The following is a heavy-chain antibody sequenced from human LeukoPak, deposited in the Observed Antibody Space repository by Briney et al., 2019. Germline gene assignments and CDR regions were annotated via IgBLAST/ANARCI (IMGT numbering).Heavy chain of an antibody. D-gene: IGHD3-22*01. CDR1: GGSISSSSYY. Sequence: PSETLSLTCTVSGGSISSSSYYWGWIRQPPGKGLEWIGNIYYSGSTYYNPSLKSRVTISVDTSKNQFSLKLSSVTAADTAVYYCARGDEYNYDSRFDYWGQGTLVTVSS. CDR3: ARGDEYNYDSRFDY. J-gene: IGHJ4*02. CDR2: IYYSGST. V-gene: IGHV4-39*07.